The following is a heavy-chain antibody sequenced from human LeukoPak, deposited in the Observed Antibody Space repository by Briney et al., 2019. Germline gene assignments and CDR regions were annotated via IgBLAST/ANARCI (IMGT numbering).Heavy chain of an antibody. CDR3: AREAGSRYYFDY. Sequence: SETLSLTCTVSDGSISGYYWSWIRHPPGKGLEWIGYINYSGTTNDNPSLKSRDTISVDTSKNQFSLKLSSVTAADTAVYYCAREAGSRYYFDYWGQGTLVTVSS. V-gene: IGHV4-59*01. D-gene: IGHD3-10*01. CDR1: DGSISGYY. CDR2: INYSGTT. J-gene: IGHJ4*02.